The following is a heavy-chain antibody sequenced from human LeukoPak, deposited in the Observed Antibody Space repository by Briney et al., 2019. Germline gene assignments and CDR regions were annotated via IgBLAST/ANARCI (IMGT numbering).Heavy chain of an antibody. CDR2: VSSSEDYI. CDR1: GLIFSRYS. Sequence: GGSLRLSCAASGLIFSRYSVHWVRQAPGKGLEWVSSVSSSEDYIYYADSVKGRFTISRDNAENSLYLQMNSLKAEDTAVYYCATPANDYGDRNWYFDLWGRGTLVTVSS. V-gene: IGHV3-21*01. J-gene: IGHJ2*01. CDR3: ATPANDYGDRNWYFDL. D-gene: IGHD4-17*01.